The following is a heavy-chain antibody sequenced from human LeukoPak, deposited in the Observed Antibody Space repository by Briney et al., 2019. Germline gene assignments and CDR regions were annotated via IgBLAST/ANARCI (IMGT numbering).Heavy chain of an antibody. J-gene: IGHJ4*02. CDR2: IYYTGSA. Sequence: SETLSLTCSVSGASINGYYWSWIRQPPGKGLEWIGYIYYTGSANYNPSLKSRVSISVDTSKNQFSLKLSSVTAADTAVYYCARAPPWDGGDYWGQGILVTVSS. CDR3: ARAPPWDGGDY. CDR1: GASINGYY. D-gene: IGHD4-23*01. V-gene: IGHV4-59*01.